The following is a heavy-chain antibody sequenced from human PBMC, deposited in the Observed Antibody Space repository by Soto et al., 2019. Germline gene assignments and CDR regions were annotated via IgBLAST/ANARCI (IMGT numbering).Heavy chain of an antibody. CDR1: GYTFTNYA. D-gene: IGHD2-2*01. CDR3: ARGHLAVVPVDSWFYHMEA. J-gene: IGHJ6*03. Sequence: QVQLVQSGAEVEKPGASVKVSCKASGYTFTNYAVHWVRQAPGQRLEWMGWINAGNGNTRFSQNLQGRVTITRDTSEPTVYMELSSLRSEDTAVYYCARGHLAVVPVDSWFYHMEAWGKGTTVTVSS. V-gene: IGHV1-3*01. CDR2: INAGNGNT.